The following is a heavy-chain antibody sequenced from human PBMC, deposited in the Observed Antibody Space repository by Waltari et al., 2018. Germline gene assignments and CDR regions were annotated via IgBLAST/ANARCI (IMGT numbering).Heavy chain of an antibody. CDR2: IYTSGST. Sequence: QVQLQESGPGLVKPSQTLSLTCTVSGGSISSGSYYWSWIRQPAGKGLEWIGYIYTSGSTNYNPSLKSRVTISVDTSKNQFSLKLSSVTAADTAVYYCARIKPGSYSYYFDYWGQGTLVTVSS. V-gene: IGHV4-61*09. CDR3: ARIKPGSYSYYFDY. J-gene: IGHJ4*02. D-gene: IGHD3-16*01. CDR1: GGSISSGSYY.